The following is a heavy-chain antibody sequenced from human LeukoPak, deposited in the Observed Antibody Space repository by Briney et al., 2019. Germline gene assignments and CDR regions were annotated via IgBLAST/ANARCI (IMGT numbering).Heavy chain of an antibody. CDR3: ARPGVVGATPPYCYYYGMDV. J-gene: IGHJ6*02. V-gene: IGHV1-8*02. CDR2: MNPNSGNT. Sequence: ASVKVSCKASGYTFTSYYMHWVRQATGQGLEWMGWMNPNSGNTGYAQKFQGRVTMTRNTSISTAYMELSSLRSEDTAVYYCARPGVVGATPPYCYYYGMDVWGQGTTVTVSS. D-gene: IGHD1-26*01. CDR1: GYTFTSYY.